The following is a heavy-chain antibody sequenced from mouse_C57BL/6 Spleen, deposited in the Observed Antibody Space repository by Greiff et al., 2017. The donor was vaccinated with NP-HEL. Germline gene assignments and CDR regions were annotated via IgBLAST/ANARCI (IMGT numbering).Heavy chain of an antibody. CDR3: ARGDSSGYGAMDY. V-gene: IGHV1-19*01. D-gene: IGHD3-2*02. J-gene: IGHJ4*01. CDR1: GYTFTDYY. Sequence: VQLQQSGPVLVKPGASVKMSCKASGYTFTDYYMNWVKQSHGKSLEWIGVINPYNGGTSYNQKFKGKATLTVDKSSSTAYMELNSLTSEDSAVYYCARGDSSGYGAMDYWGQGTSVTVSS. CDR2: INPYNGGT.